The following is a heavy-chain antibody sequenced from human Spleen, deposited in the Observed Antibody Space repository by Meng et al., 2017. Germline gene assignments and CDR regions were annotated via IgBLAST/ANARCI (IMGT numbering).Heavy chain of an antibody. Sequence: QVQLQQWGAGLLKPSETLSLTCAVYGGSFSDYFCNWIRQPPGKGLEWIGSQCHADDTYYNPSLMGRVTISVDTSKNQVSLKLTSVTAADTSIYYCARHTFSGNPGGIDSWGQGILVTVSS. CDR1: GGSFSDYF. J-gene: IGHJ4*02. CDR2: QCHADDT. D-gene: IGHD4-23*01. V-gene: IGHV4-34*01. CDR3: ARHTFSGNPGGIDS.